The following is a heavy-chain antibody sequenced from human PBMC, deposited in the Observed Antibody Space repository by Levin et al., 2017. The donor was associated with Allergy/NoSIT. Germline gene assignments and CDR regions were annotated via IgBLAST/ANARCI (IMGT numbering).Heavy chain of an antibody. V-gene: IGHV1-8*01. CDR3: ARRLAYLGREYLTDYYYYYGMDV. Sequence: ASVKVSCKASGYTFTSYDINWVRQATGQGLEWMGWMNPNSGNTGYAQKFQGRVTMTRNTSISTAYMELSSLRSEDTAVYYCARRLAYLGREYLTDYYYYYGMDVWGQGTTVTVSS. D-gene: IGHD2-2*02. CDR2: MNPNSGNT. CDR1: GYTFTSYD. J-gene: IGHJ6*02.